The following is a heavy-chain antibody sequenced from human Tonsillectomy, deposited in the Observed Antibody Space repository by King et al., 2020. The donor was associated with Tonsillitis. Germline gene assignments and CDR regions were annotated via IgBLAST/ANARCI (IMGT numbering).Heavy chain of an antibody. CDR2: ISSGGETI. D-gene: IGHD1-7*01. V-gene: IGHV3-48*03. CDR1: GFIFSHYE. CDR3: ARLANYVHFDH. Sequence: QLVQSGGGLVQPGGSLRLSCAASGFIFSHYEMNWVRQAPGKGLEWVSYISSGGETIYYTDPVKGRFSISRDNARNSLYLQMNSLTAEDTAVYYCARLANYVHFDHWGQGTLVTVSS. J-gene: IGHJ4*02.